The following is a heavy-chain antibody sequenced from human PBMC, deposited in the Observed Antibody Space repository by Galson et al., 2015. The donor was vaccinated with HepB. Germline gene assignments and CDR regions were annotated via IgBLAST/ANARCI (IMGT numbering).Heavy chain of an antibody. Sequence: SVKVSCKASGYTFTSYYMHWVRQAPGQGLEWMGRINPNNGGTTYAQQFQGRVTMTRDTSISTAYMELNRLRSDDTGVYYCAGGFCSGGSCYTNPMGAWGQGTLVTVSS. D-gene: IGHD2-15*01. CDR3: AGGFCSGGSCYTNPMGA. CDR2: INPNNGGT. CDR1: GYTFTSYY. J-gene: IGHJ5*02. V-gene: IGHV1-2*05.